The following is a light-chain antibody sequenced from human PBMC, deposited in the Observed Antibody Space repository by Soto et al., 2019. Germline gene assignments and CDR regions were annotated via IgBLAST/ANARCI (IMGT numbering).Light chain of an antibody. V-gene: IGKV4-1*01. CDR2: WAS. CDR1: QTVLYSSNNKNY. J-gene: IGKJ4*01. CDR3: QQYYSTPLT. Sequence: DIVMTQSPASLAVSLAERATINCKSSQTVLYSSNNKNYLAWYQQKPGQPPKLLIYWASIRQSGVPDRFSGSGSGTDFTLTISSLQAEDVAVYYCQQYYSTPLTFGGGTKVELK.